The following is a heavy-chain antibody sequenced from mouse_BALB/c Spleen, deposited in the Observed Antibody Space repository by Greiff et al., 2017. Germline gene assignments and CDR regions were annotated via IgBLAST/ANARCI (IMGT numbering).Heavy chain of an antibody. V-gene: IGHV5-6-5*01. Sequence: EVQRVESGGGLVKPGGSLKLSCAASGFTFSSYAMSWVRQTPEKRLEWVASISSGGSTYYPDSVKGRFTISRDNARNILYLQMSSLRSEDTAMYYCARETDYYWFAYWGQGTLVTVSA. CDR2: ISSGGST. D-gene: IGHD1-1*01. CDR1: GFTFSSYA. J-gene: IGHJ3*01. CDR3: ARETDYYWFAY.